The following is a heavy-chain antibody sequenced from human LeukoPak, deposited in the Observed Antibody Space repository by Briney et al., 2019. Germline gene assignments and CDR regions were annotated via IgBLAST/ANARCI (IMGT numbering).Heavy chain of an antibody. CDR2: ISSSGGVT. Sequence: PGGSLRLSCAASGCTFSSYGMHGVRQATGRGLEGVSVISSSGGVTHYADSVKGGFTISRDNSKDTPYLQINRLRAEDTAIYYRAKYRYDRSGGRNFDYWGPRTLVTVSS. CDR1: GCTFSSYG. J-gene: IGHJ4*02. V-gene: IGHV3-23*01. D-gene: IGHD3-22*01. CDR3: AKYRYDRSGGRNFDY.